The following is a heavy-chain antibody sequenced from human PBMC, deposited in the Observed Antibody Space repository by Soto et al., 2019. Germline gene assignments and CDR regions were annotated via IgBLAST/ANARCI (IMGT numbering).Heavy chain of an antibody. D-gene: IGHD5-12*01. V-gene: IGHV4-30-2*06. CDR2: ISHLENT. Sequence: SETLSLTCTVSGASISYGGFSWSWIRQSPGKGLEWIGYISHLENTYLHPSFKSRLTMSIDRTRNQFSLKLSSVTAADMAVYYCARGGGYDSFDYWGQGVLVTVS. CDR1: GASISYGGFS. J-gene: IGHJ4*02. CDR3: ARGGGYDSFDY.